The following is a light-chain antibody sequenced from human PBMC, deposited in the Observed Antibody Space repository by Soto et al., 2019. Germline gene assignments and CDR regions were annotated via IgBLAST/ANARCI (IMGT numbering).Light chain of an antibody. CDR2: DSS. CDR3: QQYDTLPLA. V-gene: IGKV1-33*01. J-gene: IGKJ5*01. Sequence: DIQMTQSPSSLSASVGDRVSITCQASQDITNYLNWYQQKPGKAPELLIHDSSNLETGVPSRFSGSGSGTYFPFTISSLQPEDIATYYCQQYDTLPLAFGQGTRLEIK. CDR1: QDITNY.